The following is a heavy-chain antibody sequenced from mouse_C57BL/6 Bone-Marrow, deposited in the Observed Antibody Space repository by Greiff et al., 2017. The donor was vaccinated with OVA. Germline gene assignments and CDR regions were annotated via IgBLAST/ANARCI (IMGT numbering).Heavy chain of an antibody. CDR2: ISYDGSN. CDR3: ARDIYYYGSSFAY. Sequence: EVQLVESGPGLVKPSQSLSLTCSVTGYSITSGYYWNWIRQFPGNKLEWRGYISYDGSNNYNPSLKNRISITRDTSKNQFFLKLNSVTTEDTAAYYCARDIYYYGSSFAYWGQGTLVTVSA. D-gene: IGHD1-1*01. J-gene: IGHJ3*01. CDR1: GYSITSGYY. V-gene: IGHV3-6*01.